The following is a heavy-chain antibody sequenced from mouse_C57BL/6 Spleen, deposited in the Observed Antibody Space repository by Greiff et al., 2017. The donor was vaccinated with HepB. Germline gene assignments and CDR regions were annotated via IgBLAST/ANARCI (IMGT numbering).Heavy chain of an antibody. J-gene: IGHJ3*01. CDR3: TRGGYYPWFAY. CDR2: ISSGGDYI. Sequence: DVMLVESGEGLVKPGGSLKLSCAASGFTFSSYAMSWVRQTPEKRLEWVAYISSGGDYIYYADTVKGRFTISRDNARNTLYLQMSSLKSEDTAMYYCTRGGYYPWFAYWGQGTLVTVSA. V-gene: IGHV5-9-1*02. CDR1: GFTFSSYA. D-gene: IGHD2-3*01.